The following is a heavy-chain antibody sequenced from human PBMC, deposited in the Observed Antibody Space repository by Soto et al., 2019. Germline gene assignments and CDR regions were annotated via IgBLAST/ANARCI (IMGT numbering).Heavy chain of an antibody. CDR2: IYHSGST. D-gene: IGHD6-13*01. Sequence: PSETLSLTCAVSSGSISSSNWWSWVRQPPGKGLEWIGEIYHSGSTNYNPSLKSRVTISVDKSKNQSSLKLSSVTAADTAVYYCARVVVSSWRNFDYWGQGTLVTVSS. CDR3: ARVVVSSWRNFDY. V-gene: IGHV4-4*02. J-gene: IGHJ4*02. CDR1: SGSISSSNW.